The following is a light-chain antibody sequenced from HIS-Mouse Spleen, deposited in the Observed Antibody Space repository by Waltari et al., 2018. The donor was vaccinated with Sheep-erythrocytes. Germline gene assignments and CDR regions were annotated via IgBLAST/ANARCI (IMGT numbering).Light chain of an antibody. CDR1: SSDAGGYNY. V-gene: IGLV2-8*01. CDR3: SSYAGSNNYV. Sequence: QSALTQPPSASGSPGQSVTISCTRTSSDAGGYNYVLWYQQHPGKAPKLMIYEVSKRPSGVPDRFSGSKSGNTASLTVSGLQAEDEADYYCSSYAGSNNYVFGTGTKVTVL. CDR2: EVS. J-gene: IGLJ1*01.